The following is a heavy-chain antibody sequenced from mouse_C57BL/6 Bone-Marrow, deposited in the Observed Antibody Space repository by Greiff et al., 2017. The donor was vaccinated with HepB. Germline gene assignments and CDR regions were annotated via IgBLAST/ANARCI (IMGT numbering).Heavy chain of an antibody. V-gene: IGHV1-55*01. Sequence: QVHVKQPGAELVKPGASVKMSCKASGYTFPSYWITWVKQRPGQGLEWIGDIYPGSGSTNYNEKFKSKATLTVDTSSSTAYMQLSSLTSEDSAVYYCARERGYYEYDGSSWFAYWGQGTLVTVSA. CDR1: GYTFPSYW. J-gene: IGHJ3*01. CDR3: ARERGYYEYDGSSWFAY. CDR2: IYPGSGST. D-gene: IGHD2-4*01.